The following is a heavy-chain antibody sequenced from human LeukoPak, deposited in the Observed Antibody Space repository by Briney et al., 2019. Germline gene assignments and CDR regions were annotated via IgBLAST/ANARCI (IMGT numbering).Heavy chain of an antibody. J-gene: IGHJ4*02. V-gene: IGHV3-21*01. CDR2: ISSSSSYI. Sequence: GGSLRLSCAASGFTFSSYSLHWVRQAPGKGLEWVSSISSSSSYIYYADSVKGRFTISRDNAKNSLYLQMNSLRAEDTAVYYCARGDPFGVACYFDYWGQGTLVTVSS. CDR3: ARGDPFGVACYFDY. CDR1: GFTFSSYS. D-gene: IGHD3-3*01.